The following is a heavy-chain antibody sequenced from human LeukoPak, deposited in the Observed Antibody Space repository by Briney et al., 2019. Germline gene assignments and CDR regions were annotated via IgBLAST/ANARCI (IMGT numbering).Heavy chain of an antibody. J-gene: IGHJ4*02. V-gene: IGHV3-7*03. CDR2: IKQDGSEK. CDR3: AKDLWYNWNLRLFDY. CDR1: GFTFSSYW. Sequence: PGGSLRLSCAASGFTFSSYWMSWVRQAPGKGLEWVANIKQDGSEKYYVDSVKGRFTISRGNAKNSLYLQMNSLRAEDTAVYYCAKDLWYNWNLRLFDYWGQGTLVTVSS. D-gene: IGHD1-7*01.